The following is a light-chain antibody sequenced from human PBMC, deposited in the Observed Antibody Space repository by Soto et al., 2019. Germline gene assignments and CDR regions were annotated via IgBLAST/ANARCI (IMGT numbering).Light chain of an antibody. Sequence: QSALTQPRSVSGSPGQSVTISCTGTSSDVGGYNYVSWYQQHPGKAPKLMIYDVSNRPSGVSNRFSGSKSGNTASLTISGLQADDEADYYCSSYTSSCTIVFGTGTKVTVL. V-gene: IGLV2-11*01. J-gene: IGLJ1*01. CDR3: SSYTSSCTIV. CDR2: DVS. CDR1: SSDVGGYNY.